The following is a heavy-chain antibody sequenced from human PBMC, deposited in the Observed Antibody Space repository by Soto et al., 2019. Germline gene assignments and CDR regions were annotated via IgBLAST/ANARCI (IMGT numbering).Heavy chain of an antibody. Sequence: GGSLRLSCAASGFTVSSNYMSWVRQAPGKGLEWVSVIYSGGSTYYADSVKGRFTISRDNSKNTLYLQMNSLRAEDTAVYYCARLQTTSIFGVVIDAFDIWGQGTMVTVSS. CDR2: IYSGGST. J-gene: IGHJ3*02. V-gene: IGHV3-66*01. CDR3: ARLQTTSIFGVVIDAFDI. D-gene: IGHD3-3*01. CDR1: GFTVSSNY.